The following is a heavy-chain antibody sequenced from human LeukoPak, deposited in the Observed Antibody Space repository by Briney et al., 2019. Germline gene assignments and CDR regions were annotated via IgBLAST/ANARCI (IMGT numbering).Heavy chain of an antibody. CDR2: IYYSGST. V-gene: IGHV4-61*01. Sequence: PSETLSLTCTVSGGSVNSGSYYWNWVRQPPGKGLEWIGYIYYSGSTNYNPSLKSRVTISVDTSKNQFSLKLSSVTAADTAVYYCARAAYSGSYHSDYWGQGTLVTVSS. CDR1: GGSVNSGSYY. CDR3: ARAAYSGSYHSDY. D-gene: IGHD1-26*01. J-gene: IGHJ4*02.